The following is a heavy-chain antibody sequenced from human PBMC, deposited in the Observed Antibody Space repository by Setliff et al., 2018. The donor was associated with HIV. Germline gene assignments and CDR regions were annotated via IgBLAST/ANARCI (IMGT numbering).Heavy chain of an antibody. J-gene: IGHJ4*02. CDR3: ARGRWYSSSWYEY. V-gene: IGHV4-34*01. Sequence: SETLSLTCAVYGGSFSGYYWSWIRQPPGKGLEWIGYINYSGRTNYNPSLKSRATISLDTSKNQFSLKLTSVTAADTAVYYCARGRWYSSSWYEYWGQGTLVTVSS. CDR2: INYSGRT. D-gene: IGHD6-13*01. CDR1: GGSFSGYY.